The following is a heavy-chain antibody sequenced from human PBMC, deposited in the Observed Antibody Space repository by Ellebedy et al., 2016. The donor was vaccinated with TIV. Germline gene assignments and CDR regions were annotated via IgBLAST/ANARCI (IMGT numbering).Heavy chain of an antibody. CDR1: RFTFRDYG. CDR2: ISDDISNR. CDR3: AKERHSRWVGPTYFDY. J-gene: IGHJ4*02. D-gene: IGHD1-26*01. Sequence: GESLKISCTASRFTFRDYGMHWVRQAPGRGLEWLALISDDISNRFYADSVKGRFTISRDNSNNTLYLQMNNLRPEDTAVYYCAKERHSRWVGPTYFDYWGQGTLVTVSS. V-gene: IGHV3-30*18.